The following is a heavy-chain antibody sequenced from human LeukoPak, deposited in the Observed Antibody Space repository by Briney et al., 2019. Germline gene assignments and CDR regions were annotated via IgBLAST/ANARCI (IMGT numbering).Heavy chain of an antibody. D-gene: IGHD3-22*01. CDR1: GGSFSGYY. J-gene: IGHJ4*02. V-gene: IGHV4-34*11. CDR3: ARAPHFFDTSGSRYYFDY. Sequence: PSETLSLTCAVYGGSFSGYYWGWIRQPPGKGLEWIGSIYYSGNTYHSPSLMSRVTISVDTSNNQFSLILSSVTAADTAVYYCARAPHFFDTSGSRYYFDYWGQGALVTVSS. CDR2: IYYSGNT.